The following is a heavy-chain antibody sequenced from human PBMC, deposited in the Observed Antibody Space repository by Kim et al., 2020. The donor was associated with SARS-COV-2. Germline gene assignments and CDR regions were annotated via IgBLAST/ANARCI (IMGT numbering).Heavy chain of an antibody. J-gene: IGHJ4*02. Sequence: GGSLRLSCAASGFTFSSYEMNWVRQAPGKGLEWVSYISSIGMPKYYADSVKGRFTISRDNAKNSVYLQMNRLRAEDTAVYYCARTDSGRGNYFDYWGPGSLVTVSS. CDR1: GFTFSSYE. CDR2: ISSIGMPK. CDR3: ARTDSGRGNYFDY. V-gene: IGHV3-48*03. D-gene: IGHD5-12*01.